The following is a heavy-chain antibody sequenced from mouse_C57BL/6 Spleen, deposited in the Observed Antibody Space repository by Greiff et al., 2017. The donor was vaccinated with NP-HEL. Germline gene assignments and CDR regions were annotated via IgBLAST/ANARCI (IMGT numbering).Heavy chain of an antibody. D-gene: IGHD3-2*02. Sequence: EVKVVESGPGLVKPSQTVFLTCTVTGISITTGNYMWSWIRQFPGNKLEWIGYIYYSGTITYNPSLTSRTTITRDTPKNQFFLEMNSLTAEDTATYYCARDAGDSSGLFAYWGQGTLVTVSA. J-gene: IGHJ3*01. CDR3: ARDAGDSSGLFAY. V-gene: IGHV3-5*01. CDR2: IYYSGTI. CDR1: GISITTGNYM.